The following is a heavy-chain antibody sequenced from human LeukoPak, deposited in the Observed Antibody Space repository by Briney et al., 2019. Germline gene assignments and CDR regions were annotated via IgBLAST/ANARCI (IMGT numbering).Heavy chain of an antibody. Sequence: GGSLRLSCAASGFTFSSYAMHWVRQAPGKGLEWVAVISYDGSNKYYADSVKGRFTISRDNSKNTLYLQMNSLRAEDTAVYYCAKEGRYCSGGSCSYYFDYWGQGTLVTVSS. CDR3: AKEGRYCSGGSCSYYFDY. V-gene: IGHV3-30-3*01. J-gene: IGHJ4*02. CDR1: GFTFSSYA. CDR2: ISYDGSNK. D-gene: IGHD2-15*01.